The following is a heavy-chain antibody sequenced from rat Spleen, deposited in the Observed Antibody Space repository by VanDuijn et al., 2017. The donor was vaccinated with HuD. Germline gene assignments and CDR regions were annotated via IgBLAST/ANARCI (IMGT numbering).Heavy chain of an antibody. J-gene: IGHJ2*01. CDR2: MWSGGST. CDR1: GFSLTSYN. CDR3: AREGEVPFDY. V-gene: IGHV2-45*01. D-gene: IGHD3-7*01. Sequence: QVQLMESGPGLVQPSETLSLTCTVSGFSLTSYNVHWVRQPPGKGLEWMGVMWSGGSTDYNSAPKYRLSISRDTSKNPVFLKIISRQSEDTTTYYCAREGEVPFDYWGQGVMVTVSS.